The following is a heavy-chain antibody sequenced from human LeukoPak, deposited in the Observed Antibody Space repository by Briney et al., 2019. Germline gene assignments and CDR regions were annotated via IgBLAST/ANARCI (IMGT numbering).Heavy chain of an antibody. CDR1: GYTFTGYY. CDR2: INPNSGGT. Sequence: ASVKVSCKASGYTFTGYYMHWVRQAPGQGLEWMGWINPNSGGTNYAQKFQGRVTMTRDTSISTAYMELSRLRSDDTAVYYCARGGGYCSSTSCHIDIWGQGTMVTVSS. V-gene: IGHV1-2*02. CDR3: ARGGGYCSSTSCHIDI. J-gene: IGHJ3*02. D-gene: IGHD2-2*01.